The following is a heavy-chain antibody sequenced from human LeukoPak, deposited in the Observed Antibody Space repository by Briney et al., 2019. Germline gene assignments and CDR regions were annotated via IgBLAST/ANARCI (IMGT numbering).Heavy chain of an antibody. J-gene: IGHJ4*02. CDR3: AREIRDHYGSGSCYPFDY. D-gene: IGHD3-10*01. CDR2: IYTSGST. V-gene: IGHV4-61*02. CDR1: GGSISSGSYY. Sequence: SQTLSLTCTVSGGSISSGSYYWSWIRQPAGKGLEWIGRIYTSGSTNYNPSLKSRVTISVDTSKNQFSLKLSSVTAADTAVCYCAREIRDHYGSGSCYPFDYWGQGTLVTVSS.